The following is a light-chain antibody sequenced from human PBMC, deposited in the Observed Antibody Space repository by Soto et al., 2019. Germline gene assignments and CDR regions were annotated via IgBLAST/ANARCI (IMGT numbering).Light chain of an antibody. CDR1: QSVTSN. Sequence: EIVMTQSPDTLSVSPGEGATLSCGASQSVTSNLAWYQQKPGQAPRLLIYDASNRATGIPDRFSGSGSGTHFTLTISSLEPGDFAVYYCQHFGGTTFTFGQGTRLEIK. CDR2: DAS. V-gene: IGKV3D-15*01. CDR3: QHFGGTTFT. J-gene: IGKJ5*01.